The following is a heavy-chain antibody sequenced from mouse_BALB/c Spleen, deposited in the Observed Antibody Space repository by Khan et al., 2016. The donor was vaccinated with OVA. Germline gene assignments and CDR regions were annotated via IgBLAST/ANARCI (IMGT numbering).Heavy chain of an antibody. CDR3: ARAFYYGAWFAF. CDR2: IWAGGST. V-gene: IGHV2-9*02. Sequence: QVQLKESGPGLVAPSQSLSITCTVSGFSLNSYGVHWVRQPPGKGLEWLGVIWAGGSTNHNSALMSRLSISKDDSKSQVFLKMNSLQTDDTAMYYCARAFYYGAWFAFWGQETLVTVSA. D-gene: IGHD1-1*01. CDR1: GFSLNSYG. J-gene: IGHJ3*01.